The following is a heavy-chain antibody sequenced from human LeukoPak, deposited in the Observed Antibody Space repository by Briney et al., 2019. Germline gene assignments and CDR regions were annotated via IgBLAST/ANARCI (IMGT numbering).Heavy chain of an antibody. CDR3: ARDISYYDSSGYSDY. J-gene: IGHJ4*02. Sequence: GGSLRLSCAASGFTFSSYAMHWVRQAPGKGLEWVAVISYDGSNKYYADSVKGRFTISRDSSKNTLYLQMNSLRAEDTAVYYCARDISYYDSSGYSDYWGQGTLVTVSS. V-gene: IGHV3-30-3*01. CDR2: ISYDGSNK. CDR1: GFTFSSYA. D-gene: IGHD3-22*01.